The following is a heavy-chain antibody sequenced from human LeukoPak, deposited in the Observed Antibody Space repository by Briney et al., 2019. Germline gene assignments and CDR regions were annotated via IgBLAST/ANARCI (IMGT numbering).Heavy chain of an antibody. Sequence: SCKASGGTFSSYAMHWVRQAPGKGLEWVAVISYDGSNKYYADSVKGRFTISRDNSKNTLYLQMNSLRAEDTAVYYCARDPAMIVPDYWGQGTLVTVSS. CDR1: GGTFSSYA. CDR2: ISYDGSNK. D-gene: IGHD3-22*01. J-gene: IGHJ4*02. V-gene: IGHV3-30-3*01. CDR3: ARDPAMIVPDY.